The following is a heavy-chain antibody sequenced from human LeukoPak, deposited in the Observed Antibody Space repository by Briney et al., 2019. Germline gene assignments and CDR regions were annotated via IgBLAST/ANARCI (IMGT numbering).Heavy chain of an antibody. CDR3: ARDLYGDYGYYYYGLDV. Sequence: ASVKVSCKASGYTFTGYYMHWVRQAPGQGLEWMGWINPNSGGTNYAQKFQGRVTMTRDTSISTAYMELGRLRSDDTAVYYCARDLYGDYGYYYYGLDVWGQGTTVTVSS. CDR2: INPNSGGT. CDR1: GYTFTGYY. V-gene: IGHV1-2*02. D-gene: IGHD4-17*01. J-gene: IGHJ6*02.